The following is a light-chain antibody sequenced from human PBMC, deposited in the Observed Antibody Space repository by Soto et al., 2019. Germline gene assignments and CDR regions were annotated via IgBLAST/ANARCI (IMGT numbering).Light chain of an antibody. V-gene: IGKV3-11*01. Sequence: EIVLTQSPDTLSLSPGERATLSCRASQSVATNLAWYQQRPGQAPRLLIYDASNRATGIPAMFSGSGSGTDFTLTISSLEPEDFAVYYCQQRSNWPPITSGQGTLLEVK. CDR2: DAS. CDR3: QQRSNWPPIT. J-gene: IGKJ5*01. CDR1: QSVATN.